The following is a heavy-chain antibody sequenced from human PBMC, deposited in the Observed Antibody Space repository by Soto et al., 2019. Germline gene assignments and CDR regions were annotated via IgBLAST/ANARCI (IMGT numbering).Heavy chain of an antibody. CDR1: GXSVGSNRW. Sequence: XTLSLACAVSGXSVGSNRWGGWILPPRVKGLEWIGNIYYSGTTRFNPSLKSRVTMSIDRDGNQFSLRVRSVPAPDKAVYYCARKERKPAVIWNWGQGTLGPVSS. V-gene: IGHV4-28*01. CDR2: IYYSGTT. J-gene: IGHJ4*02. CDR3: ARKERKPAVIWN. D-gene: IGHD3-10*01.